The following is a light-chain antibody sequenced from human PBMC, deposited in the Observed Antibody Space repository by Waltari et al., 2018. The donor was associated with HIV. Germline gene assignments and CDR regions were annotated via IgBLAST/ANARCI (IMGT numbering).Light chain of an antibody. CDR3: QAWDNSALWV. V-gene: IGLV3-1*01. CDR2: QHT. J-gene: IGLJ1*01. CDR1: ELGDKY. Sequence: SYEVTQSPSVSVSPGQTATIPCSGDELGDKYVCWYQQKPGQSPVLVIYQHTKRPPGIPERFSGSNSGNTATLTISGTQAMDEADYYCQAWDNSALWVFGSGTKVTVL.